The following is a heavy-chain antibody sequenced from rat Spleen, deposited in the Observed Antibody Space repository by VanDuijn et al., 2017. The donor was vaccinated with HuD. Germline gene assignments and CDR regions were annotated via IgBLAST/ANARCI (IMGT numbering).Heavy chain of an antibody. D-gene: IGHD1-3*01. CDR3: TRHATVAPFDY. CDR1: GFTFSDYG. J-gene: IGHJ2*01. Sequence: EVQLVESGGGLVQPGRSMTLSCADSGFTFSDYGMAWVLQAPTKGLEWVASISYDGGSTYYRDSVKGRFTISRDNAENTVYLQMNSLRSEDTATYYCTRHATVAPFDYWGQGVMVTVSS. V-gene: IGHV5-22*01. CDR2: ISYDGGST.